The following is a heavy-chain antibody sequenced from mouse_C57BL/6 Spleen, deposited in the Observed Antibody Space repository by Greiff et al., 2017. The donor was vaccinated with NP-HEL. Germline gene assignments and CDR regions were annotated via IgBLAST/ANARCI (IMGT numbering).Heavy chain of an antibody. D-gene: IGHD1-1*01. Sequence: EVKLMESGGGLVKPGGSLKLSCAASGFTFSSYAMSWVRQTPEKRLEWVATISDGGSYTYYPDNVKGRFTISRDNAKNNLYLQMSHLKSEDTAMYYCARDDGSRFDVWGTGTTVTVSS. V-gene: IGHV5-4*03. CDR1: GFTFSSYA. J-gene: IGHJ1*03. CDR2: ISDGGSYT. CDR3: ARDDGSRFDV.